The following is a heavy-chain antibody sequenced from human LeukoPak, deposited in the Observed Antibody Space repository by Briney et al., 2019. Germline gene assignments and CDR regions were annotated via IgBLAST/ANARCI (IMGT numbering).Heavy chain of an antibody. CDR2: INHSGST. J-gene: IGHJ6*02. CDR1: GGSFSGYY. CDR3: ARDHRSYSGDYYGMDV. V-gene: IGHV4-34*01. Sequence: PSETLSLTCAVYGGSFSGYYWSWIRQPPGKGLEWIGEINHSGSTNYNPSLKSRVTISVDTSKNQFSLKLSSVTAADTAVYYCARDHRSYSGDYYGMDVWGQGTTVTVSS. D-gene: IGHD1-26*01.